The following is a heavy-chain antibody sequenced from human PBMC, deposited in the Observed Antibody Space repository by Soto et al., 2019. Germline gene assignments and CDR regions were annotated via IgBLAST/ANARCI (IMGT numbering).Heavy chain of an antibody. CDR2: IYYSGST. V-gene: IGHV4-59*01. D-gene: IGHD1-26*01. Sequence: SETLSLTCTVSGGSISSYYWSWIRQPPGKGLEWIGYIYYSGSTNYNPSLKSRVTISVDRSKDQFSLKLSSVTAADTAVYYCARRYGGNFDYWGQGTLVTVSS. CDR3: ARRYGGNFDY. J-gene: IGHJ4*02. CDR1: GGSISSYY.